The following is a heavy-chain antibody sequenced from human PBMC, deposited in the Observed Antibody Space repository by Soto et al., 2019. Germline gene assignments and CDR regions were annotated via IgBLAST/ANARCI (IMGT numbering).Heavy chain of an antibody. CDR3: AKADGDYVG. D-gene: IGHD4-17*01. CDR2: ISYDGSNK. J-gene: IGHJ4*02. CDR1: GFTFSSYG. V-gene: IGHV3-30*18. Sequence: GGSLRLSCSASGFTFSSYGMHWVRQAPGKGLEWVAVISYDGSNKYYADSVKGRFTISRDNSKNTLYLQMNSLRAEDTAVYYCAKADGDYVGWGQGTLVTVSS.